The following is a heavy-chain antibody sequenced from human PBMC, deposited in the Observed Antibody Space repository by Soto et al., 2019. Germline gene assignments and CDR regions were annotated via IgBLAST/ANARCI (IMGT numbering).Heavy chain of an antibody. CDR1: GYTFTSYG. CDR3: ARVPVWSSGWLSGYYYYGMDV. D-gene: IGHD6-19*01. V-gene: IGHV1-18*01. CDR2: ISAYNGNT. J-gene: IGHJ6*02. Sequence: QVQLVQSGAEVKKPGASVKVSCKASGYTFTSYGISWVRQAPGQGLEWMGWISAYNGNTNYAQKLQGRVTMTTDTSTSTAYMELRGLRSDDTAVYYCARVPVWSSGWLSGYYYYGMDVWGQGTTVTVSS.